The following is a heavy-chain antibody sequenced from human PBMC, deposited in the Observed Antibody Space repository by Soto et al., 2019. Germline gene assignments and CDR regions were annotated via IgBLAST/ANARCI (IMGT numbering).Heavy chain of an antibody. CDR1: GFTFSSYW. V-gene: IGHV3-74*01. CDR2: INSDGSST. D-gene: IGHD6-13*01. J-gene: IGHJ4*02. Sequence: EVQLVESGGGLVQPGGSLRLSCAASGFTFSSYWMHWVRQAPGKGWVWVPRINSDGSSTSYADSVKGRFTISRDNAKXXXXXXXXXXXXXXXXXXXXXXGXXXXAGFDYWGQGTLVTVAS. CDR3: XXGXXXXAGFDY.